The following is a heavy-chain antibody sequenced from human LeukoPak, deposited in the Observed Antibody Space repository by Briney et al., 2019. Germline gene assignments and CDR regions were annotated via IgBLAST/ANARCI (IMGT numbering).Heavy chain of an antibody. CDR2: IIPIFNTT. V-gene: IGHV1-69*13. J-gene: IGHJ2*01. CDR1: GGTFISYA. D-gene: IGHD2-21*01. Sequence: ASVKVSCKASGGTFISYAISWVRQAPGQGLEWMGGIIPIFNTTNYAQKFQGRVSIAADESTSTAYMELSSLSSEGTAVYYCAKEGFEVVLDWYFDLWGRGTLVTVSS. CDR3: AKEGFEVVLDWYFDL.